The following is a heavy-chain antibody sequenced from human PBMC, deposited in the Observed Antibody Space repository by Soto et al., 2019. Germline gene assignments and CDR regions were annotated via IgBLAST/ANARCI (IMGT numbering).Heavy chain of an antibody. D-gene: IGHD2-8*02. CDR3: ARDKITGRFDY. CDR1: GGSISSGYYS. V-gene: IGHV4-30-2*01. CDR2: INHSGST. J-gene: IGHJ4*02. Sequence: SETLSLTCAVSGGSISSGYYSWSCIRPPPGKGLEWIGDINHSGSTYYNPAVKSRVTISVDTSKNQFSLKLTSVTAADTAVYYCARDKITGRFDYWGQGTLVTVSS.